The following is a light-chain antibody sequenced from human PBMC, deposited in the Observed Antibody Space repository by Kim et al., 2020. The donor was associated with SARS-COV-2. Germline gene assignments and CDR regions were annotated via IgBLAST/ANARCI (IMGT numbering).Light chain of an antibody. V-gene: IGLV3-1*01. Sequence: VSPGQTASITCSGDKLGDKYACWYQQKPGQSPVLVIYQDSKRPSGIPERFSGSSSGNTATLTISGTQAMDEADYYCQAWDSSTVVFGGGTQLTVL. CDR3: QAWDSSTVV. J-gene: IGLJ2*01. CDR1: KLGDKY. CDR2: QDS.